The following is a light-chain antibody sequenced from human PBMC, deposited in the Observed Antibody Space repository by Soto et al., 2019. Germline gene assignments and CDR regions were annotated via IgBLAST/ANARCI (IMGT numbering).Light chain of an antibody. Sequence: DVAMTQSPLSLPVTLGQPASISCRSSQSLTYSDGNTYLNWFHLRPCQSPRRLIYKVSNRDSGVPDRFSGSGSGTDFTLKISRVEAEDVGVYYCMQGTHWLPYTFGQGTKLEIK. CDR1: QSLTYSDGNTY. V-gene: IGKV2-30*01. CDR2: KVS. J-gene: IGKJ2*01. CDR3: MQGTHWLPYT.